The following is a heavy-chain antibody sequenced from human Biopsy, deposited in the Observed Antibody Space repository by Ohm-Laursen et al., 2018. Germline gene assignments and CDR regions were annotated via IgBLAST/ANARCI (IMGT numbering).Heavy chain of an antibody. V-gene: IGHV1-2*02. Sequence: ASVKVSCKASGYTFTGYHVHWARQAPGQGLEWMGWINAKTGDTNYAQKFQGRVTMTRDTPISTAYVDLSSLRSDDTAVYYCTRGGYYYDSLAYYYWFDPWGQGTLVTVSS. CDR1: GYTFTGYH. CDR2: INAKTGDT. J-gene: IGHJ5*02. CDR3: TRGGYYYDSLAYYYWFDP. D-gene: IGHD3-22*01.